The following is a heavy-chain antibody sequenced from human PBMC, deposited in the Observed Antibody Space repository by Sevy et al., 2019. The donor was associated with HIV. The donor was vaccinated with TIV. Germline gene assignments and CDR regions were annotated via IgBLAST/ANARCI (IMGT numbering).Heavy chain of an antibody. CDR1: GFTFSGYG. J-gene: IGHJ4*02. V-gene: IGHV3-30*18. Sequence: GGSLRLSCATSGFTFSGYGMHWVRQAPGKGLEWLALISNDGSDTYYGPSVKGRFTISRDNSKNTLYLQMNDMRTEDTAVYYCAKDLHPPGPVRGTNFDYWGRGTLVTVSS. CDR2: ISNDGSDT. CDR3: AKDLHPPGPVRGTNFDY. D-gene: IGHD1-1*01.